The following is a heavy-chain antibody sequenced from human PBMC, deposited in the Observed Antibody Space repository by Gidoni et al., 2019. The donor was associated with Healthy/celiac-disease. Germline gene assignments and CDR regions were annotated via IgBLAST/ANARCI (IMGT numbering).Heavy chain of an antibody. CDR3: ARHSSRSGPEYFQH. CDR1: GGSISSYY. Sequence: QVQLQESGPGLVKPSETLSLSCTVSGGSISSYYLSWIRQPPGKGLEWIGYIYYSGRTNYNPSLKSRVTISVDTSKYQFSLKLSSVTAADTAVYDCARHSSRSGPEYFQHWGQGTLVTVSS. D-gene: IGHD2-15*01. CDR2: IYYSGRT. J-gene: IGHJ1*01. V-gene: IGHV4-59*08.